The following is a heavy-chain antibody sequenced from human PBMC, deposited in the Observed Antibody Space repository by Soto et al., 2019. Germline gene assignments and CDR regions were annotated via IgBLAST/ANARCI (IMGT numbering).Heavy chain of an antibody. Sequence: QVQLQESGPGLVKPSQTLSLTCTVSGGSISSGGYYWSWIRQHPGKGLEWIGYIYYSGSTYYNPSLKSRVTISVDTSKNQCSLKLSPVTAADTAVYYCARDFLTGYTYGMDVWGQGTTVTVSS. CDR2: IYYSGST. CDR1: GGSISSGGYY. CDR3: ARDFLTGYTYGMDV. J-gene: IGHJ6*02. V-gene: IGHV4-31*03. D-gene: IGHD3-9*01.